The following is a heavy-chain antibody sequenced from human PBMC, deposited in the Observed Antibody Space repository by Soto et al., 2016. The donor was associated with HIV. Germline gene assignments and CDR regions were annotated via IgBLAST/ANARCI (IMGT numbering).Heavy chain of an antibody. CDR1: GFTFSSYS. V-gene: IGHV3-48*01. D-gene: IGHD5-18*01. Sequence: EVQLVESGGGLVQPGGSLRLSCAASGFTFSSYSMNWVRQAPGKGLEWVSYISSSSSTIYYADSVKGRFTISRDNAKNSLYLQMNSLRAEDTAVYYCAAGSYGSAGNPDYWGQGTLVTVSS. J-gene: IGHJ4*02. CDR2: ISSSSSTI. CDR3: AAGSYGSAGNPDY.